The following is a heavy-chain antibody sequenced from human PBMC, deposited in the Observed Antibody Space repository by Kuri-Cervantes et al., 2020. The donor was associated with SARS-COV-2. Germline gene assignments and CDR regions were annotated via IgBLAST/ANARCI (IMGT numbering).Heavy chain of an antibody. V-gene: IGHV4-61*09. CDR2: IYTSGST. D-gene: IGHD2-15*01. Sequence: LRLSCTVSGGSISSGSYYRSWIRQPAGKGLEWIEYIYTSGSTNYNPSLKSRVTISVDTSKNQFSLKLSSVTAADTAVYYCARAAVVAAIWRADLNAFDIWGQGTMVTVSS. CDR3: ARAAVVAAIWRADLNAFDI. J-gene: IGHJ3*02. CDR1: GGSISSGSYY.